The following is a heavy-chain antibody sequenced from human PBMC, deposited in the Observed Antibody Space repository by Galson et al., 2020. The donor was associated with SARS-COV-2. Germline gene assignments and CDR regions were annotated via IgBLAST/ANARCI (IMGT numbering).Heavy chain of an antibody. Sequence: TLSLTCAVYGGSLSGYYWSWIRQPPGKGLEWLGEINHSGSTNYNPSLKSRVTISVDTSKNQFSLKLSSVTAADTAVYYCARVGLLLWFGVQTDEHYFDYWGQGTLVTVSS. CDR1: GGSLSGYY. J-gene: IGHJ4*02. D-gene: IGHD3-10*01. V-gene: IGHV4-34*01. CDR3: ARVGLLLWFGVQTDEHYFDY. CDR2: INHSGST.